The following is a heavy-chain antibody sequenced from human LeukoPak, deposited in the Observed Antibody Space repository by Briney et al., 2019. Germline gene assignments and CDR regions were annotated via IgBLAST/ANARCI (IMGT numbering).Heavy chain of an antibody. CDR1: GGSISSYY. D-gene: IGHD5-18*01. Sequence: PSETLSLTCTVSGGSISSYYWSWIRQPPGKGLEWIGYIYSSVSTNYNPSLKSRDTISVDTSNNQFSLKLSSVTAADTAVYYCARVHSYGYGWFDPWGQGTLGPVSS. CDR2: IYSSVST. J-gene: IGHJ5*02. CDR3: ARVHSYGYGWFDP. V-gene: IGHV4-59*01.